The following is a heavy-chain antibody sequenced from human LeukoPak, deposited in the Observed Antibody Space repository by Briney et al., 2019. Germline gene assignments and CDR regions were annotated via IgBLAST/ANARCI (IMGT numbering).Heavy chain of an antibody. Sequence: VASVTVSCKASGYIFTSYNIYWVRQAPGQGLEWMGIINPSGGSTNYAQKFQGRVTMTRDMSTSTVYMELSSLRSDDTAVYYCARILNGLFDYYYYMDVWGKGTTVTVSS. CDR1: GYIFTSYN. CDR3: ARILNGLFDYYYYMDV. D-gene: IGHD3-22*01. V-gene: IGHV1-46*01. J-gene: IGHJ6*03. CDR2: INPSGGST.